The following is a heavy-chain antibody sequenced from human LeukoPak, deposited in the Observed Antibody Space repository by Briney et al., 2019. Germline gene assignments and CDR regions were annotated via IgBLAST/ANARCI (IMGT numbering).Heavy chain of an antibody. D-gene: IGHD3-10*01. CDR3: ARRWLGDPYGMDV. Sequence: GGSLRLSCAASGFTFSSYAMTWVRQAPGKGLEWVSILGGLSESVYYPDSVKGRFTVSRDNSKDTLYLEINSLRGEDTATYYCARRWLGDPYGMDVWGQGTTVTVSS. CDR1: GFTFSSYA. J-gene: IGHJ6*02. V-gene: IGHV3-23*01. CDR2: LGGLSESV.